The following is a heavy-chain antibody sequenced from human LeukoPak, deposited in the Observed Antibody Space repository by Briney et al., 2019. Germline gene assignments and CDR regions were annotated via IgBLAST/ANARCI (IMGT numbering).Heavy chain of an antibody. CDR3: ARRTLFGVIKPPDY. CDR1: GGTFSGYA. D-gene: IGHD3-3*01. CDR2: ISGSGGRT. J-gene: IGHJ4*02. V-gene: IGHV3-23*01. Sequence: GGSLRLSCAASGGTFSGYAMGWVREAPGKGLEWVAGISGSGGRTYYADSGRGRCTISRDNAMDTLYLQLSSLRVEDTAVYYCARRTLFGVIKPPDYWGQGTLVTVSS.